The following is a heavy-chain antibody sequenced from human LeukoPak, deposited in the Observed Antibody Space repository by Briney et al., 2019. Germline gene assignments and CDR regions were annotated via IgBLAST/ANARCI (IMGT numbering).Heavy chain of an antibody. Sequence: GSLRLSCTASGFTFGDYAMSWVRQAPGKGLEGVGFIRSKAYGGTTEYAASVKGRFTISRDDSKSIAYLQMNSLKTEDTAVYYCTRVATIVVVEIFDSWGQGTLVTVSS. J-gene: IGHJ5*01. CDR2: IRSKAYGGTT. CDR3: TRVATIVVVEIFDS. D-gene: IGHD3-22*01. V-gene: IGHV3-49*04. CDR1: GFTFGDYA.